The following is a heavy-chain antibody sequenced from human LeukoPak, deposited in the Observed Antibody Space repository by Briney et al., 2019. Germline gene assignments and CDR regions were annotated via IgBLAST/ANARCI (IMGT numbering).Heavy chain of an antibody. D-gene: IGHD3-10*01. CDR1: GYTFNSYG. CDR2: ISAYNGNT. Sequence: ASVKVSCMASGYTFNSYGISWVRQAPGQGLEWMGWISAYNGNTNYAQKLQGRVTMTTDTSTSTAYMEVRSLRSDDTAVYYCARDPDPYGSGSYYFVYWGQGTLVTVSS. J-gene: IGHJ4*02. CDR3: ARDPDPYGSGSYYFVY. V-gene: IGHV1-18*01.